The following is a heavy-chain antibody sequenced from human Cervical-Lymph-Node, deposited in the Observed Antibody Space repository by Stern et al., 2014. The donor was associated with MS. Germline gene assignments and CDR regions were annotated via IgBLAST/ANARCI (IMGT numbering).Heavy chain of an antibody. Sequence: VQLEESGAEVKKPGASVKVSCKVSGYTLTELSMHWVRQAPGKGLEWMGGFDPEDGETIYAQQFQGRVTMTEDTSTDTAYMELSSLRSEDTAVYYCATAPKYCSGGSCYFRAFDIWGQGTMVTVSS. J-gene: IGHJ3*02. CDR1: GYTLTELS. V-gene: IGHV1-24*01. D-gene: IGHD2-15*01. CDR3: ATAPKYCSGGSCYFRAFDI. CDR2: FDPEDGET.